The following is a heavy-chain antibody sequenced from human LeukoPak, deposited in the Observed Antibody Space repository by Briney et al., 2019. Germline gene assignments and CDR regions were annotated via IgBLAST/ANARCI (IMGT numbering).Heavy chain of an antibody. Sequence: SETLSLTCTVSGGSIRSSSYDWGWIRQPPGKGLEWIGSIYYSGSTYYNPSLQSRVTISVDTSKNQFSLKLSSVTAADTAVYYCVRHSRCSGGSRSSFDYWGQGTLVTVSS. CDR2: IYYSGST. CDR3: VRHSRCSGGSRSSFDY. D-gene: IGHD2-15*01. V-gene: IGHV4-39*01. J-gene: IGHJ4*02. CDR1: GGSIRSSSYD.